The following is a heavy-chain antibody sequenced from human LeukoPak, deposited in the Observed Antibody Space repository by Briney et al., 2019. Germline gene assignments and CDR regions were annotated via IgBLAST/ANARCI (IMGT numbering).Heavy chain of an antibody. V-gene: IGHV4-4*02. J-gene: IGHJ4*02. CDR3: ATSETAGTLDY. CDR2: IYHSGST. Sequence: GSLRLSCAASGLTISNYWMSWVRQPPGKGLEWIGEIYHSGSTNYNPSLKSRVTISVDKSKNQFSLKLSSVTAADTAVYYCATSETAGTLDYWGQGTLVTVSS. D-gene: IGHD6-13*01. CDR1: GLTISNYW.